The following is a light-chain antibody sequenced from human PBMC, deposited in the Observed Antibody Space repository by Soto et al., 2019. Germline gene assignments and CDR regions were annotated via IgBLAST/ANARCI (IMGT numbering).Light chain of an antibody. J-gene: IGKJ1*01. CDR1: QNINAW. Sequence: DIQLTQSPSFLSASVGDRVTITCRASQNINAWLAWYRQKPGKAPKLLIYDVSTLDSGVPSRFSGSASGTEFTLTINNLESDDFATYYCQQYHRYSTFGQGTKV. CDR2: DVS. CDR3: QQYHRYST. V-gene: IGKV1-5*01.